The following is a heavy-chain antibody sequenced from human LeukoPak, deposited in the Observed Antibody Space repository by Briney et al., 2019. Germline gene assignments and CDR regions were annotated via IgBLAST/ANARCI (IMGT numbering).Heavy chain of an antibody. V-gene: IGHV4-34*01. CDR1: GGSFSAYY. J-gene: IGHJ4*02. CDR3: AKRPLDLVVVIDLWLTH. D-gene: IGHD2-21*01. Sequence: PSETLSLTCAVYGGSFSAYYWSWIRQPPGKGLEWIGEINHSGNSNYNPSLKSRVTISVDTSKNQFSLKLSSVTAADTAIYYCAKRPLDLVVVIDLWLTHWGQGTLVTVSS. CDR2: INHSGNS.